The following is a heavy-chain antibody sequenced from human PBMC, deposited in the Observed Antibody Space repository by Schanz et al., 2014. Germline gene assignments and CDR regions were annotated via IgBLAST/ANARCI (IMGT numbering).Heavy chain of an antibody. V-gene: IGHV3-33*06. Sequence: QAQLVESGGGVVQPGRSLRLSCVASGFTFISYDIHWVRQAPGKGLEWVAVIRYDGRNKNFVESVKGRFTISRDNSKSTLYLQVNSLRPEDTAIYYCTKPDIPAALTGPGVWFDPGGQGTLVTVSS. D-gene: IGHD6-13*01. CDR2: IRYDGRNK. CDR3: TKPDIPAALTGPGVWFDP. CDR1: GFTFISYD. J-gene: IGHJ5*02.